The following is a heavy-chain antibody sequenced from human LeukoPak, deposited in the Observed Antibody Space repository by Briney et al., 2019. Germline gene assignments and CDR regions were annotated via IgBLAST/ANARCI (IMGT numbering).Heavy chain of an antibody. CDR3: AREKIGVVRGVIRGFDY. CDR1: GGSFSGYY. D-gene: IGHD3-10*01. Sequence: SETLSLTCAVYGGSFSGYYWSWIRQPPGKGLEWIGEINHSGSTNYNPSLKSRVTISVDTSKNQFSLKLSSVTAADTAVYYCAREKIGVVRGVIRGFDYWGQGTLVTVSS. J-gene: IGHJ4*02. V-gene: IGHV4-34*01. CDR2: INHSGST.